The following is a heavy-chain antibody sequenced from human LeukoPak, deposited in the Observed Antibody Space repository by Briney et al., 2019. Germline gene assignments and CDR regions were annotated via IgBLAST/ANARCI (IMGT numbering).Heavy chain of an antibody. J-gene: IGHJ6*03. CDR1: GFTFSSYW. CDR2: IKQDGSEK. D-gene: IGHD5-18*01. CDR3: ASSPLGRYSYGPDYYYYYMDV. Sequence: GGSLRLSCAASGFTFSSYWMSWVRQAPGNGLEWVANIKQDGSEKYYVDPVKGRFTISRDNAKNSLYLQMNSLRAEDTAVYYCASSPLGRYSYGPDYYYYYMDVWGKGTTVTVSS. V-gene: IGHV3-7*01.